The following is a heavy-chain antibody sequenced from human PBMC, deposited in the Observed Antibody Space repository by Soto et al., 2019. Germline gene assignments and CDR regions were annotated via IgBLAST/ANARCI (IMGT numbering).Heavy chain of an antibody. CDR3: ARARSDYAGDFDDY. J-gene: IGHJ4*02. Sequence: EVQLVESGGGLVQPGGSLRLSCAASGFTVSSNYMSWVRQAPGKGLEWVSVIYSGGSTYYADSVKGRFTISRDNSKNTLYLQMNSLRAEDTAVYYCARARSDYAGDFDDYWGQGTLVTVSS. D-gene: IGHD4-17*01. CDR2: IYSGGST. CDR1: GFTVSSNY. V-gene: IGHV3-66*01.